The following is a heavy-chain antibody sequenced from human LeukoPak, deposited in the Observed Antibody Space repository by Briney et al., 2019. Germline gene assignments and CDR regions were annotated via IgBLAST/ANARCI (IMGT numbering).Heavy chain of an antibody. CDR2: ISSISSYI. D-gene: IGHD3-10*01. V-gene: IGHV3-21*01. Sequence: PGGSLRLSCAASGFTFSSDSMNWVRQAPGKGLEWVSSISSISSYIYYADSVKGRFTISRGNAKNSLYLQMNSLRAEDTAVYYCARDSGSMVRGVSVDYWGQGTLVTVSS. CDR3: ARDSGSMVRGVSVDY. CDR1: GFTFSSDS. J-gene: IGHJ4*02.